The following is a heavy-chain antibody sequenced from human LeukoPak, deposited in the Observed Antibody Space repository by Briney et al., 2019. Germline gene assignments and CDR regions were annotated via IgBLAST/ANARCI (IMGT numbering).Heavy chain of an antibody. CDR3: ARDLSRDSSGWYLVWPFGY. J-gene: IGHJ4*02. Sequence: GASVKVSCKASGYTFTGYYIHWLRQAPGQGLEWMGWINPNSGGTNYVQKFQGRVTMTRDTSISTAYMELSSLRSDDTAVYYCARDLSRDSSGWYLVWPFGYWGQGTLVTVSS. D-gene: IGHD6-19*01. CDR2: INPNSGGT. CDR1: GYTFTGYY. V-gene: IGHV1-2*02.